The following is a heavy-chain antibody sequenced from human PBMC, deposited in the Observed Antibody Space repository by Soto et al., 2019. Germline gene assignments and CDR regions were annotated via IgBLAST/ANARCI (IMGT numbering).Heavy chain of an antibody. J-gene: IGHJ3*02. Sequence: SETLSLTCTVSGGSTSSYYWSWIRQPPGKGLEWIGYIYYSGSTNYNPSLKSRVTISVDTSKNQFSLKLSSVTAADTAVYYCARGATYYYGSGWNAFDIWGQGTMVTVSS. CDR3: ARGATYYYGSGWNAFDI. CDR1: GGSTSSYY. CDR2: IYYSGST. V-gene: IGHV4-59*01. D-gene: IGHD3-10*01.